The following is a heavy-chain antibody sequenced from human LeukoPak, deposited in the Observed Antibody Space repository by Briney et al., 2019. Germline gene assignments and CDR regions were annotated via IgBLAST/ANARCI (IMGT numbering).Heavy chain of an antibody. CDR2: IYSSGST. Sequence: GGSLRLSCAASGFTVSSNYMSWVRQAPGKGLEWVSVIYSSGSTYYADSVKGRFTISRDNSKNTLYLQMNSLRAEDTAVYYCASYSGSYGWFDPWGQGTLVTVSS. V-gene: IGHV3-66*02. D-gene: IGHD1-26*01. CDR1: GFTVSSNY. J-gene: IGHJ5*02. CDR3: ASYSGSYGWFDP.